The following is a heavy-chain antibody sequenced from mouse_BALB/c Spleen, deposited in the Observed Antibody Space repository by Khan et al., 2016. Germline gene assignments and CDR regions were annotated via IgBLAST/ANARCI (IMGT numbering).Heavy chain of an antibody. CDR1: EYEFPSHD. CDR2: INSAGGDT. CDR3: TRHYYGSSFWFAY. V-gene: IGHV5-2*01. J-gene: IGHJ3*01. D-gene: IGHD1-1*01. Sequence: VELVESGGGLVQPGESLKLSCESNEYEFPSHDMSWVRKTPEKRLELVAAINSAGGDTYYPDTMERRFIIFRDNTKKTLYLQMSSLRSEDTALYYCTRHYYGSSFWFAYWGQGTLVTVSA.